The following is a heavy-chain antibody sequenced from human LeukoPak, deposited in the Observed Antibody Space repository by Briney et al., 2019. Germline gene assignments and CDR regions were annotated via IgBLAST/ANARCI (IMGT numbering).Heavy chain of an antibody. CDR2: ISGSGSST. Sequence: PGGSLRLSCAATGFTFSSYAMSWVRQAPGKGLEWVSAISGSGSSTYYAASVKGRFTISRDNSKNTLYLQMNSLRAEDTAVYYCAKDSPQYGSGSYYTAFDYWGQGTLVTVSS. D-gene: IGHD3-10*01. CDR1: GFTFSSYA. V-gene: IGHV3-23*01. J-gene: IGHJ4*02. CDR3: AKDSPQYGSGSYYTAFDY.